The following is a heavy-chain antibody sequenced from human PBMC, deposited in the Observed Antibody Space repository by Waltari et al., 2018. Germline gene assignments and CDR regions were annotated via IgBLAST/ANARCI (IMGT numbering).Heavy chain of an antibody. D-gene: IGHD3-10*01. CDR2: INPNRGGT. Sequence: QVQLVQSGAEVKKPGASVKVSCKASGYTFTGYYMHWVRQGPGQGLEWMGWINPNRGGTNYAEKFQGRVTMTMDTSISTAYMELSRLRSDDTAVYYCAPMVGKELPLDYWGQGTLVTVSS. CDR3: APMVGKELPLDY. CDR1: GYTFTGYY. V-gene: IGHV1-2*02. J-gene: IGHJ4*02.